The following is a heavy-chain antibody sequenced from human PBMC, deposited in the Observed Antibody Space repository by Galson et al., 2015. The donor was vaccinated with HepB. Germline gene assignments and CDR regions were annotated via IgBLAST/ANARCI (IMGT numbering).Heavy chain of an antibody. CDR2: INPNSGGT. Sequence: SVKVSCKASEYTFTAYYIHWVRQAPGQGLEWMGWINPNSGGTKYAPRFQGRVTMTRDTSISTTYMDLSRLRFDDTAVYYCARDRRPGIAVADPDHWGQGTLVTVSS. CDR3: ARDRRPGIAVADPDH. V-gene: IGHV1-2*02. CDR1: EYTFTAYY. D-gene: IGHD6-19*01. J-gene: IGHJ4*02.